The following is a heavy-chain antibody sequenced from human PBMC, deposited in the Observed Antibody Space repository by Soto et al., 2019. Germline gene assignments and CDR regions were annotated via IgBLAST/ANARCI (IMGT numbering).Heavy chain of an antibody. CDR2: ISYDGSNK. CDR1: GFTFSSYA. V-gene: IGHV3-30-3*01. J-gene: IGHJ4*02. Sequence: GGSLRLSCAASGFTFSSYAMHWVRQAPGKGLEWVAVISYDGSNKYYADSVKGRFTISRDNSKNTLYLQMNSLRAEDTAVYYCARDFSIPLRAGPDYWGQGTLVTVSS. D-gene: IGHD2-2*02. CDR3: ARDFSIPLRAGPDY.